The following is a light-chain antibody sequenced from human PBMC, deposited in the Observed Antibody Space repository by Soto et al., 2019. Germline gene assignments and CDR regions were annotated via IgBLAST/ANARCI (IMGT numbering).Light chain of an antibody. CDR3: QQANTFPFT. CDR2: AAS. J-gene: IGKJ3*01. CDR1: QAIGVW. V-gene: IGKV1-12*01. Sequence: DIQMTQSPSSVSASVGDRVTITCRASQAIGVWLAWYQQRPGKAPNLLIYAASHLHGGVPSRFSGSGSGTDFTLTISSLQPEDFATYFCQQANTFPFTFGPGTKVDIK.